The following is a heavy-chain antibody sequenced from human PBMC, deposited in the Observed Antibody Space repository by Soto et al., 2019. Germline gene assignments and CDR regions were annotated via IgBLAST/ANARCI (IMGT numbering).Heavy chain of an antibody. J-gene: IGHJ4*02. V-gene: IGHV3-23*01. Sequence: GGSLRLSCAASGFTFSSYAMSWVRQAPGKGLEWVSAISGSGGSTYYADSVKGRFTISRDNSKNTLYLQMNSLRAEDTAVYYCAKAHTPLSSSSYFDYWGQGTLATVSS. CDR1: GFTFSSYA. CDR3: AKAHTPLSSSSYFDY. CDR2: ISGSGGST. D-gene: IGHD6-6*01.